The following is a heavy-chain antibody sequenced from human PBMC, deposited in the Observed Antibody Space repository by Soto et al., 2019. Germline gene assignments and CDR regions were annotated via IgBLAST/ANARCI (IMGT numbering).Heavy chain of an antibody. J-gene: IGHJ4*01. CDR2: IYHGGTT. CDR1: GYSISNGSY. V-gene: IGHV4-38-2*02. D-gene: IGHD6-19*01. CDR3: ARVPVMVVAGSTFDY. Sequence: SETLSLTCTVSGYSISNGSYWAWIRQPPGKGPEWIASIYHGGTTFYNPSLKSRITISVDTSNNQFSLKLTSVTAADTAVYYCARVPVMVVAGSTFDYWGHGTLVTVSS.